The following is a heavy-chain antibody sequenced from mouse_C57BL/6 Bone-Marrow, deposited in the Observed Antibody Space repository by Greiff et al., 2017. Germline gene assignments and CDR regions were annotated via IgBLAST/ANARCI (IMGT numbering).Heavy chain of an antibody. CDR1: GYAFTNYL. D-gene: IGHD4-1*01. J-gene: IGHJ2*01. V-gene: IGHV1-54*01. Sequence: VQLQQSGAELVRPGTSVKVSCKASGYAFTNYLIEWVKQRPGQGLEWIGVINPGSGGTNYNEKFKGKATLTADKSSSTAYMQRSSLTSEDSAVYFCARMGPYYFDYWGQGTTLTVSS. CDR3: ARMGPYYFDY. CDR2: INPGSGGT.